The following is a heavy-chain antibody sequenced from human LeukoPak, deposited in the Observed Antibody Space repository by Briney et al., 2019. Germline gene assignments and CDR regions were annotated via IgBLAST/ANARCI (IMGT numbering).Heavy chain of an antibody. J-gene: IGHJ4*02. CDR3: ERDLFGYEDY. D-gene: IGHD3-22*01. V-gene: IGHV3-11*04. CDR1: GFTFSDYY. Sequence: KSGGSLRLSCAASGFTFSDYYMSWIRQAPGKGLEWVSYISSSGSTIYYGDSVKGRFTISRDNDKNSLYLQINSLRPEDTDVYYWERDLFGYEDYWGQGTLVTVSS. CDR2: ISSSGSTI.